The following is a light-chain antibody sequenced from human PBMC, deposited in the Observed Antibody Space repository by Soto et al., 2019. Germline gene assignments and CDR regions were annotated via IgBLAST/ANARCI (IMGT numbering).Light chain of an antibody. CDR1: SSNIGSNS. Sequence: QSVLTQPPSVSATPGQRVTISCSGGSSNIGSNSVNWYQQVPGIAPKLLIYNNNQRRSGVPDRFSGSKSGTSASLAISGLQVEDEADCYCAAWDTSLKVVFGGGTKLTVL. CDR3: AAWDTSLKVV. V-gene: IGLV1-44*01. CDR2: NNN. J-gene: IGLJ3*02.